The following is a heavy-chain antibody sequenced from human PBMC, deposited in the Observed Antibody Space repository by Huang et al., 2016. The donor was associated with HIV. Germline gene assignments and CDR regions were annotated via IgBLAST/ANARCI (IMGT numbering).Heavy chain of an antibody. Sequence: QVQLQQWGAELLKPSETLSLTCAVSGGSFSGHYWTWIRQPPGRGREWIGEISDSGRHTHNPSLEGRVTISGDTSQSQFSLKLNSVTAADTAIYYCARMFKYDSGGYWGNDAFDIWGQGTMVTVSS. J-gene: IGHJ3*02. D-gene: IGHD3-22*01. CDR1: GGSFSGHY. CDR3: ARMFKYDSGGYWGNDAFDI. CDR2: ISDSGRH. V-gene: IGHV4-34*02.